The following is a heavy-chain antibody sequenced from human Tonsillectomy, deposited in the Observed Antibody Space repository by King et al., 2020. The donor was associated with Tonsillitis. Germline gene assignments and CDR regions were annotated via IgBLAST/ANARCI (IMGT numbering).Heavy chain of an antibody. D-gene: IGHD3-22*01. Sequence: VQRVEAGAEVKKPGASVKGSCKASGYTFTDYFMHWVRQAPGQGRDWMGWINPNRGGINSGQKFQCRLTMTRETSISAAYMELSRLRSVDTAVYYCAREDYYDSNGYDEQFDYWGQGTLVTVSS. J-gene: IGHJ4*02. V-gene: IGHV1-2*02. CDR3: AREDYYDSNGYDEQFDY. CDR2: INPNRGGI. CDR1: GYTFTDYF.